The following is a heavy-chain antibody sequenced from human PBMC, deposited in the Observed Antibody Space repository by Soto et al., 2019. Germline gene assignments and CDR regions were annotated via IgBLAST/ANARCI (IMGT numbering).Heavy chain of an antibody. CDR3: ARGDSPYVWFNEF. V-gene: IGHV1-69*01. Sequence: QEQLVQSGAEVKKPGSSVKVSCKDSGGLFSSYAISWVRQAPGQGLEWMGGIIPVFGTPFYAQKFQGRVTITADESTNTAYMELSSLRSEDTAMYYCARGDSPYVWFNEFWGQGSLVPSPQ. CDR1: GGLFSSYA. J-gene: IGHJ1*01. D-gene: IGHD3-16*01. CDR2: IIPVFGTP.